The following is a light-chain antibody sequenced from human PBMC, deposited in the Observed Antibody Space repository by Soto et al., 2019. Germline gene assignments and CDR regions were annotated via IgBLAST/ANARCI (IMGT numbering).Light chain of an antibody. Sequence: DIQLTQSPASLSASVGDRVTITCRASQGISSYLAWYQQKPGKAPKLLIYAASTLQSGVPSRFSGSGPGTEFTLTISSLLPEDFATYYCQQLNSYPLITFGQGTRLEIK. CDR1: QGISSY. V-gene: IGKV1-9*01. CDR2: AAS. J-gene: IGKJ5*01. CDR3: QQLNSYPLIT.